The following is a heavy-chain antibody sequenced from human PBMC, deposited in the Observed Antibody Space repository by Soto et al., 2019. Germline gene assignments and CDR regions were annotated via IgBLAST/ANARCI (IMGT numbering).Heavy chain of an antibody. J-gene: IGHJ6*03. CDR2: IYYSGST. CDR3: ARVGRYYYYMDV. Sequence: PSETLSLTCTVSGGSISSYYWSWIRQPPGKGLEWIGYIYYSGSTNYNPSLKSRVTISVDTSKNQFSLKLSSVTAADTAVYYCARVGRYYYYMDVWGTGTTVTVSS. V-gene: IGHV4-59*01. CDR1: GGSISSYY.